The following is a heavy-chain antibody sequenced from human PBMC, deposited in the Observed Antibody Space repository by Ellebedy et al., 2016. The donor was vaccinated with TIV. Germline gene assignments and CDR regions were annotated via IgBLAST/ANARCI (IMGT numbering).Heavy chain of an antibody. CDR3: ARGARSVYYYGSGSYLIYFDY. V-gene: IGHV4-34*01. CDR2: INHSGST. J-gene: IGHJ4*02. CDR1: GGSFSGYY. Sequence: MPSETLSLTCAVYGGSFSGYYWSWIRQPPGKGLEWIGEINHSGSTNYNPSLKSRVTISVDTSKNQFSLKVSSVTAADTAVYYCARGARSVYYYGSGSYLIYFDYWGQGTLVTVSS. D-gene: IGHD3-10*01.